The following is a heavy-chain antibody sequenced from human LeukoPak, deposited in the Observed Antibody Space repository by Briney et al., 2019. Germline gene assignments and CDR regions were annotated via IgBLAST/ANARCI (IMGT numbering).Heavy chain of an antibody. V-gene: IGHV3-23*01. J-gene: IGHJ5*02. CDR1: GFTFSSYA. CDR3: AKAPGDYVWDWFDR. CDR2: FRGSGGST. Sequence: GGSLRLSCAASGFTFSSYAMSWVRQAPGKGLEWVSAFRGSGGSTYYAPSVKGRFTISRDNSKNTLYLQMNSLRAEDTAVYYCAKAPGDYVWDWFDRWGQGTLVTVSS. D-gene: IGHD4-17*01.